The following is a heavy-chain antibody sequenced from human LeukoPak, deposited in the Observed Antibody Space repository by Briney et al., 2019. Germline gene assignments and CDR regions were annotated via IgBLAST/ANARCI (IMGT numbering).Heavy chain of an antibody. CDR2: ISWDGGST. CDR1: GFTFDDYA. Sequence: GGSLRLSCAASGFTFDDYAMHWVRQAPGKGLEWVSLISWDGGSTYYADSVKGRFTISKDNSKNSLYLQMNSLRAEDTALYYCAKGKASRLGYYMDVWGEGTTVTVSS. V-gene: IGHV3-43D*03. CDR3: AKGKASRLGYYMDV. D-gene: IGHD3-16*01. J-gene: IGHJ6*03.